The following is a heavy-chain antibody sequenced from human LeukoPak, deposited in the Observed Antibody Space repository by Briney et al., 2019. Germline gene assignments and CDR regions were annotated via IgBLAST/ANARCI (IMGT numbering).Heavy chain of an antibody. CDR3: ARQLTTVPTPGY. CDR1: GGSISSSSYY. Sequence: SETLSLTCTVSGGSISSSSYYWGWIRQPPGKGLEWIGSIYYSGSTYYNPSLKSRVTISVDTSKNQFSLKLSSVTAADAAVYYCARQLTTVPTPGYWGQGTLVTVSS. J-gene: IGHJ4*02. D-gene: IGHD4-17*01. V-gene: IGHV4-39*01. CDR2: IYYSGST.